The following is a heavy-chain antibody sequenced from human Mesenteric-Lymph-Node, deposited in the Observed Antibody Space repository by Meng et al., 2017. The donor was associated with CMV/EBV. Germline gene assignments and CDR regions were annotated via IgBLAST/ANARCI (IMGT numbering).Heavy chain of an antibody. CDR2: INVGNGNT. J-gene: IGHJ4*02. D-gene: IGHD6-13*01. CDR3: ARDFEGLAAAAYLPGY. Sequence: SGYILTSHAMHWVRQAHGQRLEWMGWINVGNGNTKYSQKFQGRVTITRDTSASTAYMELSSLRSEDTAVYYCARDFEGLAAAAYLPGYWGQGTLVTVSS. CDR1: GYILTSHA. V-gene: IGHV1-3*01.